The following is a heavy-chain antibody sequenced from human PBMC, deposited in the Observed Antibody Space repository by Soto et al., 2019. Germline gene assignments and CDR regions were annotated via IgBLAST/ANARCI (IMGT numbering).Heavy chain of an antibody. CDR3: ARGVRGLLADYYYCHMDV. D-gene: IGHD3-3*01. V-gene: IGHV4-34*01. J-gene: IGHJ6*03. Sequence: ASETLSLTWAVYGGSFSGYYWSWIRQPPGKGLEWVGEIDHSGSTKYNTSLKSRVTMSVDTSKSQFSLNLNYVTAADTAVYYCARGVRGLLADYYYCHMDVWGKGTTVTVSS. CDR2: IDHSGST. CDR1: GGSFSGYY.